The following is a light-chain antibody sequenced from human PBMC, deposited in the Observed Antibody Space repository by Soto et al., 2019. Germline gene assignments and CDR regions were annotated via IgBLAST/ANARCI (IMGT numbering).Light chain of an antibody. CDR2: GAS. V-gene: IGKV3-20*01. CDR3: QQYGSSPYT. CDR1: QSVRNSY. J-gene: IGKJ2*01. Sequence: EIVLTQSPGTLSLSPGERATLSCRASQSVRNSYVAWYQQKPGQAPRLLIYGASGRATGIPDRFSGSGSGTDFTLTISRLEREDFAVYYCQQYGSSPYTFGQGTKLEI.